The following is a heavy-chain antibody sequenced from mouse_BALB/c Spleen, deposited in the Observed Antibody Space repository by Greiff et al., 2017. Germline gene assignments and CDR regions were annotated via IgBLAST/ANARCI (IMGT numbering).Heavy chain of an antibody. V-gene: IGHV1-69*02. CDR2: IDPSDSET. J-gene: IGHJ4*01. Sequence: QVQLQQPGAELVKPGAPVKLSCKASGYTFTSYWMNWVKQRPGRGLEWIGRIDPSDSETHYNQKFKDKATLTVDKSSSTAYIQLSSLTSEDSAVYYCARREVRRGYYYAMDYWGQGTSVTVSS. CDR1: GYTFTSYW. D-gene: IGHD2-14*01. CDR3: ARREVRRGYYYAMDY.